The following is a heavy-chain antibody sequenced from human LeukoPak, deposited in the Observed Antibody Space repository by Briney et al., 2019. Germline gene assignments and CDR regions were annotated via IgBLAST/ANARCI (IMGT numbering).Heavy chain of an antibody. CDR3: ARGDALLDY. CDR1: GGSFSDYY. J-gene: IGHJ4*02. V-gene: IGHV4-34*01. Sequence: SETLSLTCAVYGGSFSDYYWNWIRQPPGKGLEWIGEINHTGSTNYNPSLKSRVTITADTSKNQFSLRLSSVTAADTAVYYCARGDALLDYWGQGTLVIVSS. CDR2: INHTGST.